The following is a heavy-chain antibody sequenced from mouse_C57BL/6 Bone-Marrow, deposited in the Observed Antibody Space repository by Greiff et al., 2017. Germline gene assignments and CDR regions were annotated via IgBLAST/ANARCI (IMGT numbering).Heavy chain of an antibody. CDR1: GYAFTNYL. CDR2: INPGSGGT. CDR3: ARWNWAEGDYFDY. V-gene: IGHV1-54*01. J-gene: IGHJ2*01. Sequence: QVQLQQSGAELVRPGTSVKVSCKASGYAFTNYLIEWVKQRPGQGLEWIGVINPGSGGTNYNEKFKGKATLTADKSSSTAYMQLSSLTSEDSAVYFCARWNWAEGDYFDYWGQGTTLTVSS. D-gene: IGHD4-1*01.